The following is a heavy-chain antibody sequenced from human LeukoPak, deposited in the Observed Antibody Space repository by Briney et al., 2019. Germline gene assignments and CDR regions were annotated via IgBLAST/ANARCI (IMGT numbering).Heavy chain of an antibody. CDR2: ISGSGGST. D-gene: IGHD6-13*01. CDR3: ASEGFSSSWYNDY. CDR1: GFTFSSYG. V-gene: IGHV3-23*01. J-gene: IGHJ4*02. Sequence: GGSLRLSCAASGFTFSSYGMSWVRQAPGKGLEWVSGISGSGGSTYYADSVKGRFTISRDNSKSTLYLQMNSLRAEDTAVYHCASEGFSSSWYNDYWGQGTLVAVSS.